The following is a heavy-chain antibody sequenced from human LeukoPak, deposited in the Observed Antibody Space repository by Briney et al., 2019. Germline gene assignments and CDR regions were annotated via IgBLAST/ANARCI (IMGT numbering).Heavy chain of an antibody. D-gene: IGHD2-2*01. V-gene: IGHV3-11*04. CDR2: ISHTGTTM. J-gene: IGHJ6*03. CDR3: ARARVVVVPAAQRRTYYMDV. CDR1: GFTFSDHY. Sequence: GGSLRLSCAASGFTFSDHYMSWIRQAPGKGLEWVSYISHTGTTMYYADSVKGRFTLSRDNARNSLYLQMNSPRAEDTAVYYCARARVVVVPAAQRRTYYMDVWGKGTTVTVSS.